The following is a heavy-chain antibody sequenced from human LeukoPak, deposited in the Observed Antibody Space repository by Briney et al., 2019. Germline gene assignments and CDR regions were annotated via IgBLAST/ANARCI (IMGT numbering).Heavy chain of an antibody. CDR2: INPHSGGT. D-gene: IGHD2-2*01. V-gene: IGHV1-2*02. CDR3: ARQRYQLLSGWFDP. Sequence: ASVKVSCKPSGYTFTGYYIQWVRQAPGQGLEWMGWINPHSGGTNYAPKFQGRVSMTRDTSISTAYMELSRLRSDDTAVYYCARQRYQLLSGWFDPWGQGTLVTVSS. J-gene: IGHJ5*02. CDR1: GYTFTGYY.